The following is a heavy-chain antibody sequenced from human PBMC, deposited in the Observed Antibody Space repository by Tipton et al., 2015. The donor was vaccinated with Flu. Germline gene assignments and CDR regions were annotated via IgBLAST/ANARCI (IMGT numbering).Heavy chain of an antibody. CDR2: IYYSGNT. V-gene: IGHV4-59*08. Sequence: TLSLTCTVSGGSIGSSYWSWIRQPPGKGLEWIGYIYYSGNTKYNPSHKSRIAISVDTSKNQFSLKLTSVTAADTAVYYCARGPSLLRPEAGVGYWGQGALVTVSS. J-gene: IGHJ4*02. CDR3: ARGPSLLRPEAGVGY. D-gene: IGHD1-26*01. CDR1: GGSIGSSY.